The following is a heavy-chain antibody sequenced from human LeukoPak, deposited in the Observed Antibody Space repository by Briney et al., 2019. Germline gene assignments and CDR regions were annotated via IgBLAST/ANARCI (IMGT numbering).Heavy chain of an antibody. J-gene: IGHJ2*01. CDR3: AKDWTGTKPFDL. CDR1: GFTFSDYY. V-gene: IGHV3-11*01. CDR2: ISSSGSTI. D-gene: IGHD3/OR15-3a*01. Sequence: PGGSLRLSCAASGFTFSDYYMSWIRQAPGKGLEWVSYISSSGSTIYYADSVKGRFTISRDNFKNTLYLQMNSLRAEDTAVYYCAKDWTGTKPFDLWGRGTLVTVSS.